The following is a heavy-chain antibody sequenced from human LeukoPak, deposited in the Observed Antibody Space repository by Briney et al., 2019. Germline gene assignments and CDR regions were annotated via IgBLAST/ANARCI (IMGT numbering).Heavy chain of an antibody. CDR2: ISSSSSTI. J-gene: IGHJ5*02. D-gene: IGHD6-19*01. V-gene: IGHV3-48*01. CDR3: AKDGDIGSSGWYGWFDP. CDR1: GFTFSSYS. Sequence: GGSLRLSCAASGFTFSSYSMNWVRQAPGKGLEWVSYISSSSSTIYYADSVKGRFTISRDNAKNSLYLQMNSLRAEDTALYYCAKDGDIGSSGWYGWFDPWGQGTLVTVSS.